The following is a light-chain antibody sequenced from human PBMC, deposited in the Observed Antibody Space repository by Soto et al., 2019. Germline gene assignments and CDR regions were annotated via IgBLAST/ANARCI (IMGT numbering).Light chain of an antibody. J-gene: IGKJ3*01. CDR2: KAS. Sequence: DIQMTQSPSTLSASVGDRVTITCRASQSISSWLAWYQQKPGKAPKLLIYKASSLESGVPSRFSGSGSGTEFTLTISSLQPDDFATYYCQQYNSYSLPTVGPGTKVDIK. CDR1: QSISSW. V-gene: IGKV1-5*03. CDR3: QQYNSYSLPT.